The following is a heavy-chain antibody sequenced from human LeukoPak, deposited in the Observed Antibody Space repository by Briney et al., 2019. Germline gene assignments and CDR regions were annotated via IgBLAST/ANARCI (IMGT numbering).Heavy chain of an antibody. D-gene: IGHD6-6*01. J-gene: IGHJ3*02. CDR1: GGTFSSYA. V-gene: IGHV1-69*05. CDR3: ARGAIAARPRVAFDI. Sequence: SVTVSCKASGGTFSSYAISWVRQAPGQGLEWMGGIIPIFGTANYAQKFQGRVTITTDESTSTAYMELSSLRSEDTAVYYCARGAIAARPRVAFDIWGQGTMVTVSS. CDR2: IIPIFGTA.